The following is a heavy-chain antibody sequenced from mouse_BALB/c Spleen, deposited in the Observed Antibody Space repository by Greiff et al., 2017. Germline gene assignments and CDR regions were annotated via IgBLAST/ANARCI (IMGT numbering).Heavy chain of an antibody. D-gene: IGHD2-4*01. V-gene: IGHV5-6-5*01. CDR2: ISSGGST. J-gene: IGHJ4*01. Sequence: EVKLMESGGGLVKPGGSLKLSCAASGFAFSSYDMSWVRQTPEKRLEWVASISSGGSTYYPDSVKGRFTISRDNARNILYLQMSSLRSEDTAMYYCARAEVYYDYGYAMDYWGQGTSVTVSS. CDR3: ARAEVYYDYGYAMDY. CDR1: GFAFSSYD.